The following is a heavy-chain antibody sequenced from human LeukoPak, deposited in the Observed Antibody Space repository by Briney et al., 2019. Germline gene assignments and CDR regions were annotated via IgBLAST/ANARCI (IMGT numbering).Heavy chain of an antibody. J-gene: IGHJ4*02. CDR3: ARDRIQLWSGFDY. V-gene: IGHV4-38-2*02. D-gene: IGHD5-18*01. CDR1: GYSISSGYY. CDR2: IYHSGST. Sequence: SETLSLTCTVSGYSISSGYYWGWLRQPPGKGLEWIGSIYHSGSTYYNPSLKRRVTISVDTSKNQFSLKLSSVTAADTAVYYCARDRIQLWSGFDYWGQGTLVTVSS.